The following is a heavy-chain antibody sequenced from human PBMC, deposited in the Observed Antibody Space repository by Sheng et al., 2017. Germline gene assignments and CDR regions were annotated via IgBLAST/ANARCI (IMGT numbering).Heavy chain of an antibody. CDR1: GFTFSSYA. D-gene: IGHD4-17*01. Sequence: EVQLLESGGGLVQPGGSLRLSCAASGFTFSSYAMSWVRQAPGKGLEWVSAISGSGGSTYYADSVKGRFTISRDNSKNTLYLQMNSLRAEDTAVYYCANAGDYGDEPRKDYYYYGMDVCGQGTTVTVSS. J-gene: IGHJ6*02. CDR2: ISGSGGST. V-gene: IGHV3-23*01. CDR3: ANAGDYGDEPRKDYYYYGMDV.